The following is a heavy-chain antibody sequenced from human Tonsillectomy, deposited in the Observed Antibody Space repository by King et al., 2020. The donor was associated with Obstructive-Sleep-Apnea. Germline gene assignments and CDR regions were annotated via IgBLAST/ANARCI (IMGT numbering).Heavy chain of an antibody. CDR3: AKDYDYGGYHYFDY. CDR1: GFTFDDFA. J-gene: IGHJ4*02. D-gene: IGHD4-23*01. CDR2: ISWDGGST. Sequence: VQLVESGGVVIQPGGSLRLSCAASGFTFDDFAMHWVRQAPGKGPEWVSLISWDGGSTYYADSVKGRFTISRDNSKNSLYLQMNSLRAEDTAFYYCAKDYDYGGYHYFDYWGQGTLVTVSS. V-gene: IGHV3-43D*03.